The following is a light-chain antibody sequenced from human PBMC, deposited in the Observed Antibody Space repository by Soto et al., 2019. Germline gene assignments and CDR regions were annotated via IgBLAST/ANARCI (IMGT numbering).Light chain of an antibody. Sequence: EIVLTQYPGTLSLSPGERATLSCRASQSVSSYLAWYQQKPGQAPRLLIYDASNRATGIPDRFSGSGSGTDFTLTISRLEPEDFAVYYCQQYGSSGTFGQGTKVDIK. CDR3: QQYGSSGT. CDR2: DAS. V-gene: IGKV3-20*01. J-gene: IGKJ1*01. CDR1: QSVSSY.